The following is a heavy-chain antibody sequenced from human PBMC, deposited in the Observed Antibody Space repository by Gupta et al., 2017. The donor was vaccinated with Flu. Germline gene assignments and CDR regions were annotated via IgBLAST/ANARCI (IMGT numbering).Heavy chain of an antibody. D-gene: IGHD5-12*01. Sequence: QVQLVESGGGVVQPGRSLGLSCAASGFTFSSYGMHWVRQAPGKGLEWVAVRWYDGSNKYYADSVKGRFTIARDNSKNTLYLQMNSLRAEDTAVYYCAREAFFSEMATIPLWSQGTRVTVSA. J-gene: IGHJ4*02. CDR3: AREAFFSEMATIPL. CDR1: GFTFSSYG. CDR2: RWYDGSNK. V-gene: IGHV3-33*01.